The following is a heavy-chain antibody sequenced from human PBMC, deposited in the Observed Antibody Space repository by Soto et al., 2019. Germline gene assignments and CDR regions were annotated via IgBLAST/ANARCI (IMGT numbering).Heavy chain of an antibody. V-gene: IGHV5-10-1*01. D-gene: IGHD3-22*01. J-gene: IGHJ5*02. CDR2: IDPSDSHT. Sequence: PGESLKISCKGSGYSFLTYWISWVRQMPGKGLEWMGRIDPSDSHTNYSPSFQGHVTASVDKSTSTAYLQWSSLKASDTAMYYCARHPQPYLDSSGYNFVLGYFDDWGPGTLVTVSS. CDR3: ARHPQPYLDSSGYNFVLGYFDD. CDR1: GYSFLTYW.